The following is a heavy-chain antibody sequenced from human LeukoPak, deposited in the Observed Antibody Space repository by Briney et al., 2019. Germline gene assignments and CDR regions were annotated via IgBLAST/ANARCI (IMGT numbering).Heavy chain of an antibody. J-gene: IGHJ4*02. D-gene: IGHD6-13*01. CDR1: GFTFSSYG. V-gene: IGHV3-33*06. CDR2: IWYDGSNK. Sequence: GGSLRLSCAASGFTFSSYGMHWVRQAPGKGLEWVAVIWYDGSNKYYVDSVKGRFTISRDNSKNTLYLQMNSLRAEDTAVYYCAKDEGLTAAGLFDYWGQGTLVTVSS. CDR3: AKDEGLTAAGLFDY.